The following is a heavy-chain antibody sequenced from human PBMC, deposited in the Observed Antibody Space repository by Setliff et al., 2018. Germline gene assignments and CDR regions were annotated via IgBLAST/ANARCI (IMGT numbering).Heavy chain of an antibody. CDR1: GYTFTGYY. Sequence: VASVKVSCKASGYTFTGYYMHWVRQAPGQGLEWMGWINPNSGGTNYAQKFQGWVTITRNTSISTAYMELSSLRSEDTAVYYCARGGGQIHYDFWSGYFSDPQPNYYYYYMDVWGKGTTVTVSS. CDR2: INPNSGGT. V-gene: IGHV1-2*04. CDR3: ARGGGQIHYDFWSGYFSDPQPNYYYYYMDV. D-gene: IGHD3-3*01. J-gene: IGHJ6*03.